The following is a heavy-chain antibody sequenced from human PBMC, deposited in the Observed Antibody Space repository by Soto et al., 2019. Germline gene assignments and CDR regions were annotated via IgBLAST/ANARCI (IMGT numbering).Heavy chain of an antibody. Sequence: SETLSLTCTVSGGSISSGDYYWSWIRQPPGKGLEWIGYIYYSGSTYYNQSLKSRVTISVDTSKNQFTMKISSVTAADTAVYYCAGGPRYYCTNGVCYKSYYYGMDVWGQGTTVTVSS. CDR3: AGGPRYYCTNGVCYKSYYYGMDV. CDR1: GGSISSGDYY. J-gene: IGHJ6*02. D-gene: IGHD2-8*01. V-gene: IGHV4-30-4*01. CDR2: IYYSGST.